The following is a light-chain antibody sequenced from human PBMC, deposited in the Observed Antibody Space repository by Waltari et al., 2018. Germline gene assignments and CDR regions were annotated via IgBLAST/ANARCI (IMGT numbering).Light chain of an antibody. CDR3: AAWXXSLSXXXXX. CDR1: SXXXXXXY. CDR2: RNN. V-gene: IGLV1-47*01. J-gene: IGLJ3*02. Sequence: LTQPPXXXGTPGQXXXXSCSGXSXXXXXXYVXXXQPLPGTAPKLLIYRNNXRXSGVPDRFSGSKSGXSXSLAISXXRSEXEXXYYCAAWXXSLSXXXXXXXGGTKLTVL.